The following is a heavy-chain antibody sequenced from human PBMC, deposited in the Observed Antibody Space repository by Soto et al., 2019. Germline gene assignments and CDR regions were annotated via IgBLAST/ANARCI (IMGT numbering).Heavy chain of an antibody. J-gene: IGHJ6*02. CDR2: MYNTGST. Sequence: SETLSLTCTVSGGSISGYYWSWIRQPPGKGLEWIGYMYNTGSTVYNPSFKSRVTISVDTSKNQFSLKLNSVTAADTAVYYCARDLWGYCGTDCYPLDVWGQGTTVPV. CDR3: ARDLWGYCGTDCYPLDV. D-gene: IGHD2-21*02. V-gene: IGHV4-59*01. CDR1: GGSISGYY.